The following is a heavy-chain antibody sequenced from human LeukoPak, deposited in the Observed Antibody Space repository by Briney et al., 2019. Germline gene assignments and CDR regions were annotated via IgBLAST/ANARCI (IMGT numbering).Heavy chain of an antibody. J-gene: IGHJ4*02. CDR2: IFPSGGGI. CDR3: ATYRQVLLPFES. V-gene: IGHV3-23*01. Sequence: GGSLRLSCAASGFTFSTFAMIWVRQPPGKGLEWVSSIFPSGGGIHYADSVRGRFAISRDNSKSTLSLQMNSLRAEDTAIYYCATYRQVLLPFESWGQGTLVTVSS. CDR1: GFTFSTFA. D-gene: IGHD2-8*02.